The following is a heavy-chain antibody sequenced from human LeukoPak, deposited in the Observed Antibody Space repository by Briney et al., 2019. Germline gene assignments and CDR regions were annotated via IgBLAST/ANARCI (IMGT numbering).Heavy chain of an antibody. V-gene: IGHV3-7*03. J-gene: IGHJ4*02. Sequence: GGSLRLTCAASGFTFSSYWMSWVRQAPGKGLEWVATIKQDGSEKYYVGSVKGRFTISRDNAKNSLYLQMNNLRAEDTAVYYCVARDGGYGDYWGQGTLVTVSS. CDR1: GFTFSSYW. D-gene: IGHD5-24*01. CDR3: VARDGGYGDY. CDR2: IKQDGSEK.